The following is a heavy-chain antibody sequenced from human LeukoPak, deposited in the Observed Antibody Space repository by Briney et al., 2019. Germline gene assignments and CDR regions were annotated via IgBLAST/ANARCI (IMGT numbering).Heavy chain of an antibody. J-gene: IGHJ3*01. D-gene: IGHD3-3*01. CDR3: ARYDSVSFGAFDL. V-gene: IGHV1-69*04. CDR2: IIPILGIA. CDR1: GGTFSSYA. Sequence: ASVKVSCKASGGTFSSYAISWVRQAPGQGLEWMGRIIPILGIANYAQKFQGRVTITADKSTSTAYMELSSLRSDDTAVYYCARYDSVSFGAFDLWGQGTMVTVS.